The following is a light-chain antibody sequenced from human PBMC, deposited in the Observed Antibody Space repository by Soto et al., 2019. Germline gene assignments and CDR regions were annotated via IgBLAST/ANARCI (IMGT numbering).Light chain of an antibody. CDR1: SSDDGGYNY. CDR3: SSYAGSNRV. V-gene: IGLV2-8*01. J-gene: IGLJ1*01. CDR2: EVS. Sequence: QSVLTPPPSASGSPGQSVTISCTGTSSDDGGYNYVSWYQQHPGKAPKLMIDEVSKRPSGVPDRFSGSKSGNTASLTVSGLQAEDEADYYCSSYAGSNRVFGTGTKVTVL.